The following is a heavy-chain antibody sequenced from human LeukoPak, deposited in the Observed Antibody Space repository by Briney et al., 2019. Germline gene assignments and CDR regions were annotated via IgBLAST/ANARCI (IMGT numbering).Heavy chain of an antibody. J-gene: IGHJ4*02. D-gene: IGHD3-16*02. CDR3: ARGGPEVMITFGGVIQFDY. CDR2: IKQDGSEK. V-gene: IGHV3-7*01. CDR1: GFTFSSYG. Sequence: GGSLRLSCAASGFTFSSYGMSWVRQAPGKGLEWVANIKQDGSEKYYVDSVKGRFTISRDNAKNSLYLQMNSLRAEDTAVYYCARGGPEVMITFGGVIQFDYWGQGTLVTVSS.